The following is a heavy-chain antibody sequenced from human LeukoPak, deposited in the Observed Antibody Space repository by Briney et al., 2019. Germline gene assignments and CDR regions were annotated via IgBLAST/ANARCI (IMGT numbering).Heavy chain of an antibody. V-gene: IGHV4-39*01. CDR2: IYYSGST. CDR3: ANLWAIFGVVLNWFDP. CDR1: GGSIISSSYY. J-gene: IGHJ5*02. D-gene: IGHD3-3*01. Sequence: PSETLSLTCTVSGGSIISSSYYWGWIRQPPGKGLEWIGSIYYSGSTYYNPSLKSRVTISVDTSKNQFSLKLSSVTAADTAVYYCANLWAIFGVVLNWFDPWGQGTLVTVSS.